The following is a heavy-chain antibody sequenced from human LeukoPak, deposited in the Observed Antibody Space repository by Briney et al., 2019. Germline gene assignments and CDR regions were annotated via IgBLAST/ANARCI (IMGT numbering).Heavy chain of an antibody. V-gene: IGHV1-18*01. D-gene: IGHD5-18*01. CDR3: ARYEGDTAMVKGYYYYGMDV. CDR2: ISAYSGNT. J-gene: IGHJ6*02. CDR1: GYTFTSYG. Sequence: ASVKVSCKASGYTFTSYGISWVRQAPGQGLEWMGWISAYSGNTNYAQKFQGRVTMTTDTSTSTAYMELRSLRSDDTAVYYCARYEGDTAMVKGYYYYGMDVWGQGTTVTVSS.